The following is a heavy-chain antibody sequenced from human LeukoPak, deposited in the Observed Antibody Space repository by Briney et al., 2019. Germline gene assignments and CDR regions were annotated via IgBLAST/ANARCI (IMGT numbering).Heavy chain of an antibody. D-gene: IGHD1-26*01. V-gene: IGHV1-46*01. CDR1: GYTFTSYY. CDR2: INPSGGST. J-gene: IGHJ5*02. CDR3: TPRRLYSGSYSGRKINWFDP. Sequence: ASVKVSCKASGYTFTSYYMHWVRQAPGQGLEWMGIINPSGGSTSYAQKFQGRVTMTRDMSTSTVYMELSSLRSEDTAVYYCTPRRLYSGSYSGRKINWFDPWGQGTLVTVSS.